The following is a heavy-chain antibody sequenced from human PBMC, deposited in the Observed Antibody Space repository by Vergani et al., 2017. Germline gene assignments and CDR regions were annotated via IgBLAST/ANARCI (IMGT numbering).Heavy chain of an antibody. J-gene: IGHJ6*02. CDR3: ARHRGWGLVVVAATPWYYYYGMDV. CDR1: GYSFTSYW. CDR2: IYPGDSDT. V-gene: IGHV5-51*01. D-gene: IGHD2-15*01. Sequence: EVQLVQSGAEVKKPGESLKISCKGSGYSFTSYWIGWVRQMPGKGLEWMGIIYPGDSDTRYSPSFQGQVTISAVKSISTAYLQWSSLKASDTAMYYCARHRGWGLVVVAATPWYYYYGMDVWGQGTTVTVSS.